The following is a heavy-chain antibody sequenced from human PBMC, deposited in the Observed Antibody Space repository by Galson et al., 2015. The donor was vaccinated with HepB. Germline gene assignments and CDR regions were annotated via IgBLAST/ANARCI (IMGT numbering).Heavy chain of an antibody. J-gene: IGHJ6*02. D-gene: IGHD3-3*01. CDR2: ISSSSSYI. CDR3: ARGEILEWLSHYYYYGMDV. V-gene: IGHV3-21*01. Sequence: SLRLSCAASGFTFSSYSMNWVRQAPGKGLEWVSSISSSSSYIYYADSVKGRFTISRDNAKNSLYLQMNSLRAEDTAVYYCARGEILEWLSHYYYYGMDVWGQGTTVTVSS. CDR1: GFTFSSYS.